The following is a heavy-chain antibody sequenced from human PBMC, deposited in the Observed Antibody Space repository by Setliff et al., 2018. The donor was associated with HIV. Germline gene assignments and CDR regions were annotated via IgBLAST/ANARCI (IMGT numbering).Heavy chain of an antibody. CDR3: ARHPPIAVAGTGYYYYYMDV. V-gene: IGHV5-10-1*01. D-gene: IGHD6-19*01. Sequence: PGESLKISCKGSGYSFTSNWISWVRQMAGKGLEWMGKIDPSDSNTNYSPSFQGHVTISADKSISTAYLQWSSLKASDTAMYYCARHPPIAVAGTGYYYYYMDVWGKGTTVTVSS. CDR2: IDPSDSNT. CDR1: GYSFTSNW. J-gene: IGHJ6*03.